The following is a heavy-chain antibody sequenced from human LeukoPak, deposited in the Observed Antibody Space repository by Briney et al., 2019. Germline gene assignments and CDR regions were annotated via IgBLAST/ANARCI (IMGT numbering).Heavy chain of an antibody. J-gene: IGHJ4*02. V-gene: IGHV4-39*01. CDR1: GVSIRSSSFY. Sequence: SETLSLTCTVSGVSIRSSSFYWGWIRQPPGKGLEWIGSIYYSGSTYYRPSLKIRVTMSVDTSKNQFSLRLRSVTAADTSVYYCARGLRWDLTISGTSTFDYWGQGSLVTVSS. CDR2: IYYSGST. CDR3: ARGLRWDLTISGTSTFDY. D-gene: IGHD1-26*01.